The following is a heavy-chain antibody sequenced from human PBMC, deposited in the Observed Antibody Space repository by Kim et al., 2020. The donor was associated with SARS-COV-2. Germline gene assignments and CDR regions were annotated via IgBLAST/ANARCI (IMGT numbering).Heavy chain of an antibody. Sequence: YYADSVKGRFTISRDNAKNSLYLQMNSLRAEDTAVYYCARDPGHPGAFDIWGQGTMVTVSS. D-gene: IGHD7-27*01. J-gene: IGHJ3*02. CDR3: ARDPGHPGAFDI. V-gene: IGHV3-48*04.